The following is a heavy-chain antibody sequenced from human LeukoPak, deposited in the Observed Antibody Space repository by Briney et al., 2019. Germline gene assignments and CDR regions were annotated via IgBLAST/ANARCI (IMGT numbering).Heavy chain of an antibody. Sequence: GGSLRLSCAASGFTVSSNYMSWVRQAPGKGLEWVSVIYSGGSTYYADSVKGRFTISRDNSKNTLYLQMNSLRAEDTAVYYCARGPLTVAGPFDYWGQGTLVTVSS. D-gene: IGHD3-16*02. CDR3: ARGPLTVAGPFDY. CDR2: IYSGGST. CDR1: GFTVSSNY. J-gene: IGHJ4*02. V-gene: IGHV3-53*01.